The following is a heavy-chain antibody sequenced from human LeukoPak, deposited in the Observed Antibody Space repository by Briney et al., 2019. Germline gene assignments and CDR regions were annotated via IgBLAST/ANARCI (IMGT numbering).Heavy chain of an antibody. J-gene: IGHJ4*02. Sequence: GASVKVSCKASGYSFTNYDINWVRQATGQGLEWMGWMNPKSGDTGYSQKFQGRVFITRDTSINTAYMELSSLGSDDTAVYYCARESYGGKTYWGQGTLVTVSS. CDR1: GYSFTNYD. CDR2: MNPKSGDT. V-gene: IGHV1-8*03. CDR3: ARESYGGKTY. D-gene: IGHD4-23*01.